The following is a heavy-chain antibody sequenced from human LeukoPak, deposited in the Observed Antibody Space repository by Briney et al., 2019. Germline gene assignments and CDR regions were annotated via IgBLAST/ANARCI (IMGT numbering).Heavy chain of an antibody. Sequence: SETLSLTCTVSGGSMSSGDYYWAWVRQPPGKGLEWIGSISYSGRTFYKPSLTSRVAISIDASKNQFSLRLSSVTAADTAVYYCVRETSSLAHYWGQGTLVTVSS. J-gene: IGHJ4*02. CDR3: VRETSSLAHY. D-gene: IGHD6-6*01. CDR2: ISYSGRT. V-gene: IGHV4-39*07. CDR1: GGSMSSGDYY.